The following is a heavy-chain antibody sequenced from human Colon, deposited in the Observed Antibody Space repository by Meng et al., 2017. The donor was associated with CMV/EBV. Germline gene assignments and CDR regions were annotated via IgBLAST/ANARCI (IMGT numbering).Heavy chain of an antibody. CDR1: GFTFSSYS. CDR3: ARGWPPDY. D-gene: IGHD6-13*01. CDR2: ITHTSDT. J-gene: IGHJ4*02. V-gene: IGHV3-21*06. Sequence: GGSLRLSCSTSGFTFSSYSLNWVRQAPGKGLEWVSSITHTSDTYYADSLKGRFTLSRDNAQNSVYLQMDSLPAEDTAIYYCARGWPPDYWGQGTLVTVSS.